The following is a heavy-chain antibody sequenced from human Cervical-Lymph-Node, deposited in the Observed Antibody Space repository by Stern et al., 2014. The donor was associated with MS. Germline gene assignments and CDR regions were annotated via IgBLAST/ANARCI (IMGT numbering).Heavy chain of an antibody. CDR2: ISPMFSTS. Sequence: QVQLVQSGPEVKKPGSSVKVSCKASGGSFIHYAITWVRQAPGQGPEWMGDISPMFSTSNYAQKVQGRVTITADKSTTTAYMEVNSLTSEDTAVYYCAGPRYAFWGQGTLVIVSS. J-gene: IGHJ4*02. V-gene: IGHV1-69*06. CDR3: AGPRYAF. D-gene: IGHD2-2*01. CDR1: GGSFIHYA.